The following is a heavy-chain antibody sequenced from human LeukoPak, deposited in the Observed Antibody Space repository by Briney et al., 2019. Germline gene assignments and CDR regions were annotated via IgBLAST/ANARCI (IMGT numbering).Heavy chain of an antibody. CDR2: IYYSGST. CDR1: GGSISSGDYY. D-gene: IGHD6-19*01. Sequence: PSETLSLTCTVSGGSISSGDYYWSWIRQPPGKGLEWIGYIYYSGSTYYNPSLKSRVTISVDTSKNQFSLKLSSVTAADMAVYYCARDRLGLPYFDYWGQGTLVTVSS. CDR3: ARDRLGLPYFDY. V-gene: IGHV4-30-4*01. J-gene: IGHJ4*02.